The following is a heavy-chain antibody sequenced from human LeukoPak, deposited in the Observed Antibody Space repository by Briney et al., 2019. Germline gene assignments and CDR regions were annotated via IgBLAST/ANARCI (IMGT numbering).Heavy chain of an antibody. V-gene: IGHV1-69*06. Sequence: ASVKVSRKASGGTFSSYAISWVRQAPGQGLEWMGGIIPIFGTANYAQKFQGRVTITADKSTSTAYMELSSLRSEDTAVYYCAREYLDSSSRYTRKRNWYFDLWGRGTLVTVSS. D-gene: IGHD6-13*01. CDR3: AREYLDSSSRYTRKRNWYFDL. J-gene: IGHJ2*01. CDR2: IIPIFGTA. CDR1: GGTFSSYA.